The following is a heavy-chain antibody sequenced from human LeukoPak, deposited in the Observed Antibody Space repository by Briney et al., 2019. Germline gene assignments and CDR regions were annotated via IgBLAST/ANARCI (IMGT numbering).Heavy chain of an antibody. CDR1: GGSTSSYY. CDR3: ARVGNPLVTVFAWFDP. CDR2: IYYSGST. D-gene: IGHD3-3*01. J-gene: IGHJ5*02. Sequence: SETLSLTCTVSGGSTSSYYWSWIRQSPGKGLEWIGSIYYSGSTNYNPSLKSRVTISVDTSKNQFSLKLSSVTAADTAVYYCARVGNPLVTVFAWFDPWGQGTLVTVSS. V-gene: IGHV4-59*12.